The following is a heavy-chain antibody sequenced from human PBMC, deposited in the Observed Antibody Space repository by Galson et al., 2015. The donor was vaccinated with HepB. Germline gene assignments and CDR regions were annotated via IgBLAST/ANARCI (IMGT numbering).Heavy chain of an antibody. J-gene: IGHJ4*02. CDR3: ARTDGESFDY. CDR2: IIPILGIA. V-gene: IGHV1-69*02. Sequence: APGQGLEWMGRIIPILGIANYAQKFQGRVTITADKSTSTAYMELSSLRSEDTAVYYCARTDGESFDYWGQGTLVTVSS. D-gene: IGHD4-17*01.